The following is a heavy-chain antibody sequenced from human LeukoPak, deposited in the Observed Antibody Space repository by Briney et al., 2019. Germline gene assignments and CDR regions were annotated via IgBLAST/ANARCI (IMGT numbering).Heavy chain of an antibody. J-gene: IGHJ4*02. CDR2: IYHSGST. CDR1: GYSISSGYY. V-gene: IGHV4-38-2*01. CDR3: ARYYYDITAYDY. D-gene: IGHD3-22*01. Sequence: SETLSLTCAVSGYSISSGYYWGWIRQPPGKGLEWIGSIYHSGSTYYNPSLKSRVTISVDTSKNQFSLKLSSVTAADTAVYYCARYYYDITAYDYWGQGTLVTVSS.